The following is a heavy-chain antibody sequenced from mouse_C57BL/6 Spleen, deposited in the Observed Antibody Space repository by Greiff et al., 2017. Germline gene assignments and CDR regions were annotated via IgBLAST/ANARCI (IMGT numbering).Heavy chain of an antibody. CDR2: INPGSGGT. CDR1: GYAFTNYL. D-gene: IGHD1-1*01. J-gene: IGHJ2*01. CDR3: ARSDCYGSSYYFDY. V-gene: IGHV1-54*01. Sequence: QVQLQQSGAELVRPGTSVKVSCKASGYAFTNYLIEWVKQRPGQGLEWIGVINPGSGGTNYNEKFKGKATLTADKSSSTAYMQLSSLTSEDSAVYFCARSDCYGSSYYFDYWGQGTTLTVSS.